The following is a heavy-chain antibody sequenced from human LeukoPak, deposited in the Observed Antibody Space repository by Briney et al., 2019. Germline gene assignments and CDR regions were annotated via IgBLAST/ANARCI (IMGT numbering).Heavy chain of an antibody. CDR3: ARGLGSITMIAEAFDY. D-gene: IGHD3-22*01. J-gene: IGHJ4*02. V-gene: IGHV4-30-4*08. CDR1: GGSISSGDYY. Sequence: PSQTLSLTCTVSGGSISSGDYYWSWIRQPPGKGLEWIGYIYYSGSTYYNPSLKGRVTISVDTSKNQFSLKLSSVTAADTAVYYCARGLGSITMIAEAFDYWGQGTLVTVSS. CDR2: IYYSGST.